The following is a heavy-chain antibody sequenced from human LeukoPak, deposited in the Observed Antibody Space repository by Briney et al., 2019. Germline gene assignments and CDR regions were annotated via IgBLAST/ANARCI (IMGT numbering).Heavy chain of an antibody. J-gene: IGHJ3*02. CDR2: ISSSGSTI. CDR1: GFTFSDYY. V-gene: IGHV3-11*04. Sequence: PGGSLRLSCAASGFTFSDYYMSWIRQAPGKGLEWVSYISSSGSTIYYADSVKGRFTISRDNAKNSLYLQMNSLRAEDTAVYYCARMYYYDSSGYHDAFDIWGQGTMVTVSS. CDR3: ARMYYYDSSGYHDAFDI. D-gene: IGHD3-22*01.